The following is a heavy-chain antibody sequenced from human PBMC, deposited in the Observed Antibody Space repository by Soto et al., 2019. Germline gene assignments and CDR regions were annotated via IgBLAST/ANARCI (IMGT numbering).Heavy chain of an antibody. CDR1: GFAFSSYA. V-gene: IGHV3-23*01. CDR3: ALGYSYAPFDP. Sequence: GGSLRLSCAASGFAFSSYAMSWVRQAPGKGLEWVSGISGSGDSTYYADSVKGRFTISRDNSKNTLYLQMNSLRAEDTAVYYCALGYSYAPFDPWGQGTLVTVSS. J-gene: IGHJ5*02. D-gene: IGHD5-18*01. CDR2: ISGSGDST.